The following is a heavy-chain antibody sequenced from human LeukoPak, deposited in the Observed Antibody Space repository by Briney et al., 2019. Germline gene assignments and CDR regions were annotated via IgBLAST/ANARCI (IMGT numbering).Heavy chain of an antibody. CDR3: ARDYQDSSGYYYFDY. V-gene: IGHV3-11*01. J-gene: IGHJ4*02. Sequence: DSVKGRFTISRDNAKNSLYQQMNSLRAEDTAVYYCARDYQDSSGYYYFDYWGQGTLVTVSS. D-gene: IGHD3-22*01.